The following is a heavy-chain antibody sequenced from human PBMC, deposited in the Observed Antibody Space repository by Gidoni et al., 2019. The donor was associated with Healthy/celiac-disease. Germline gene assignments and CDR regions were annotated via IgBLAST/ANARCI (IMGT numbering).Heavy chain of an antibody. V-gene: IGHV4-39*01. CDR2: IYYSGST. Sequence: QLQLQESGPGLVKPSETLSLTCTVSGGSISSSSYYWGWIRQPPGKGLEWIGSIYYSGSTYYNPSLKSRVTISVDTSKNQFSLKLSSVTAADTAVYYCARSSPPTVTTTRPFDYWGQGTLVTVSS. J-gene: IGHJ4*02. CDR1: GGSISSSSYY. D-gene: IGHD4-17*01. CDR3: ARSSPPTVTTTRPFDY.